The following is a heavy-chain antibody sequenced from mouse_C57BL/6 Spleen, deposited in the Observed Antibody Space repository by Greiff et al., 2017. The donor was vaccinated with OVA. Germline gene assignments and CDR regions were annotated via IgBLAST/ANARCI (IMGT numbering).Heavy chain of an antibody. CDR2: ISNGGGST. D-gene: IGHD1-1*01. V-gene: IGHV5-12*02. CDR1: GFTFSDYY. J-gene: IGHJ4*01. CDR3: ARRGGYYGEDAMDD. Sequence: EVKLMESGGGLVQPGGSLKLSCATSGFTFSDYYMYWVRQTPEKRLEWVAYISNGGGSTYYPDTVKGRFTISRDNAKNTLYLQMSSLKSEDTAMYYCARRGGYYGEDAMDDWGQGTSVTVSS.